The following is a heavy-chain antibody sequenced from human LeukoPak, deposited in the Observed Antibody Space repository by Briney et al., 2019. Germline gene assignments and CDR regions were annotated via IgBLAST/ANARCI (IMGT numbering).Heavy chain of an antibody. CDR1: GGSISSYY. CDR3: ASHTGYLDY. J-gene: IGHJ4*02. CDR2: IYYSGST. D-gene: IGHD1-14*01. V-gene: IGHV4-59*08. Sequence: PSETLSLTCTVSGGSISSYYWSWIRQPPGKGLEWIGYIYYSGSTNYNPSLTSRVTISVDTSKNQSSLNLSSVTAADTAVSYCASHTGYLDYWGQGTLVTVSS.